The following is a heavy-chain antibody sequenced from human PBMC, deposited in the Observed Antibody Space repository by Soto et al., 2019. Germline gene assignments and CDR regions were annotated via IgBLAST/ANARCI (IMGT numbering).Heavy chain of an antibody. CDR1: GGTFSSYT. D-gene: IGHD5-18*01. J-gene: IGHJ4*02. CDR2: IIPMLGIA. CDR3: ANRGYSYGFVIY. V-gene: IGHV1-69*02. Sequence: SVKVSCKASGGTFSSYTFSWVRQAPGQGLEWMGRIIPMLGIANYAQKFQGRVTITADKSTSTAYMELSSLRSEDTAVYYCANRGYSYGFVIYWGQGTLVTSPQ.